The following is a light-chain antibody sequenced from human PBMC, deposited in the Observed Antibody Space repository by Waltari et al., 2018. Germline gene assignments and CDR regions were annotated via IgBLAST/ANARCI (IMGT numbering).Light chain of an antibody. CDR1: SGHSNNV. Sequence: QLVLTQSPSASASLGASVKLTCTLSSGHSNNVIAWHQQQPEKGPRYLMKVNSNGSHSKGDGIPDRFSGSRSGAERYLTISSLQSEDEADYYCQTGGHGTWVFGGGTKLTVL. CDR3: QTGGHGTWV. J-gene: IGLJ3*02. CDR2: VNSNGSH. V-gene: IGLV4-69*02.